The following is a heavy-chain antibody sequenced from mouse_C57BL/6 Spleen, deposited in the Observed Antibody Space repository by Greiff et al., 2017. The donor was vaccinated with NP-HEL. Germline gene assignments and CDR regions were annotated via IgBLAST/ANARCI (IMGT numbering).Heavy chain of an antibody. CDR1: GYAFSSSW. Sequence: VQLQQSGPELVKPGASVKISCKASGYAFSSSWMNWVKQRPGKGLEWIGRIYPGDGDTNYNGKFKGKATLTADKSSSTAYMQLSSLTSEDSAVYFCAKQGSGAGYYFDDWGQGTTLTVSS. D-gene: IGHD3-3*01. CDR2: IYPGDGDT. V-gene: IGHV1-82*01. J-gene: IGHJ2*01. CDR3: AKQGSGAGYYFDD.